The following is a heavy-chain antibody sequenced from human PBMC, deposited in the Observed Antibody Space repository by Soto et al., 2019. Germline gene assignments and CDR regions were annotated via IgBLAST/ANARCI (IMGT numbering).Heavy chain of an antibody. CDR1: GGSVNNNNYY. CDR3: ARDRRYSTSWEFYYFES. Sequence: SETLSLTCSVSGGSVNNNNYYWSWIRQPPGKGPEWIGYVYYSGSTNYNPSLKSRVTISLDTSKNQFSLRLSSVTAMDTAVYYCARDRRYSTSWEFYYFESWGQVPLVTVSS. D-gene: IGHD1-1*01. CDR2: VYYSGST. V-gene: IGHV4-61*01. J-gene: IGHJ4*02.